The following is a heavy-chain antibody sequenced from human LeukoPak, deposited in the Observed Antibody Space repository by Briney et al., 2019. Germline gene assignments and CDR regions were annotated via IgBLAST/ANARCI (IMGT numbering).Heavy chain of an antibody. CDR1: GFAFSRSY. Sequence: GGSLRLSCATSGFAFSRSYMNWVRQAPGKGLEWVSAISGSGGSTYYADSVKGRFTISRDNSKNTLYLQMNSLRAEDTAVYYCAKDVKVTGAEYFQHWGQGTLVTVSS. CDR2: ISGSGGST. D-gene: IGHD2-21*02. V-gene: IGHV3-23*01. J-gene: IGHJ1*01. CDR3: AKDVKVTGAEYFQH.